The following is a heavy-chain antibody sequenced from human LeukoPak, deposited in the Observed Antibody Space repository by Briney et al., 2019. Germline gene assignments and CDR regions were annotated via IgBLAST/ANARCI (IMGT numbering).Heavy chain of an antibody. Sequence: PSETLSLTCAVYGGSFSGYYWSWIRQPPGKGLEWIGEINHSGGTNYNPSLKSRVTISVDTSKNQFSLKLSSVTAADTAVYYCARGILPNYWGQGTLVTVSS. CDR2: INHSGGT. CDR1: GGSFSGYY. CDR3: ARGILPNY. V-gene: IGHV4-34*01. J-gene: IGHJ4*02.